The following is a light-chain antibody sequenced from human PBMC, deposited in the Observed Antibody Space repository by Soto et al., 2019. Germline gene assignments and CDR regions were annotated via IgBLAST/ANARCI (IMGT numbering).Light chain of an antibody. CDR1: GSDIGAYDF. J-gene: IGLJ3*02. CDR3: CSYAGSLAWV. Sequence: QSVLTQPHSVSGSPGQSVTISCTGTGSDIGAYDFVSWYQQHPGRAPKLIIYHVYQWPSGVPTRFSGSKTGNTASLTISGLQAEDEADYYCCSYAGSLAWVFGGGTKVTVL. CDR2: HVY. V-gene: IGLV2-11*01.